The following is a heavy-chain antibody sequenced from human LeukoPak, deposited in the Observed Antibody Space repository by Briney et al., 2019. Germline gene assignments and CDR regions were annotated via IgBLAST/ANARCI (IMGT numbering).Heavy chain of an antibody. CDR1: GGSISSGNW. Sequence: PSETLSLTCAVSGGSISSGNWWSWVRQPPGKGLEWIGEIYHSGSTNYNPSLKSRVTISVDKSKNQFSLKLSSVTAADTAVYYCARDGGLGHCSSTSCPGDGMDVWGQGTTVTVSS. V-gene: IGHV4-4*02. J-gene: IGHJ6*02. CDR3: ARDGGLGHCSSTSCPGDGMDV. CDR2: IYHSGST. D-gene: IGHD2-2*03.